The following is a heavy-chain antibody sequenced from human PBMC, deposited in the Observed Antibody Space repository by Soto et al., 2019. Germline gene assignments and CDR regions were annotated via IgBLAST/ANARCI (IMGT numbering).Heavy chain of an antibody. CDR2: ISWNSGSI. Sequence: AGGSLRLSCAASGFTFDDYAMHWVRQAPGKGLEWVSGISWNSGSIGYADSVKGRFTISRDNAKNSLYLQMNSLRAEDTALYYCAKDIAGYSSGWYYFQHWGQGTLVTVSS. CDR3: AKDIAGYSSGWYYFQH. D-gene: IGHD6-19*01. J-gene: IGHJ1*01. V-gene: IGHV3-9*01. CDR1: GFTFDDYA.